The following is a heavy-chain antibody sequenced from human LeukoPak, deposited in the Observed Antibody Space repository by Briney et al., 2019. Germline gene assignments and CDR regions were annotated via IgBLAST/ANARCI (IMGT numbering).Heavy chain of an antibody. D-gene: IGHD2-2*02. CDR2: IYHSGST. CDR1: GASISSSNW. Sequence: SETLSLTCAISGASISSSNWWSWVRQPPGKGLEWIGQIYHSGSTNYNPSLKSRVTISVDKSKNHFSLKLSPVTAADTAVYYCARETAYCSSTICYTQEVDSWGQGTLVTVSS. V-gene: IGHV4-4*02. CDR3: ARETAYCSSTICYTQEVDS. J-gene: IGHJ4*02.